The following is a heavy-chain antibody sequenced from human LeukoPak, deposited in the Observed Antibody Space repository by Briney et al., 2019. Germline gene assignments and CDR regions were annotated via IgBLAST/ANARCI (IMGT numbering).Heavy chain of an antibody. CDR2: IYYSGST. Sequence: SETLSLTCTVSGGSISSYYWSWIRQPPGKGLEWIGYIYYSGSTNYNPSLKSRVNISVDTSKNQFSLKLSSVTAADTAVYYCARVTGSYYNYWGQGTLVTVSS. J-gene: IGHJ4*02. V-gene: IGHV4-59*01. CDR3: ARVTGSYYNY. CDR1: GGSISSYY. D-gene: IGHD3-10*01.